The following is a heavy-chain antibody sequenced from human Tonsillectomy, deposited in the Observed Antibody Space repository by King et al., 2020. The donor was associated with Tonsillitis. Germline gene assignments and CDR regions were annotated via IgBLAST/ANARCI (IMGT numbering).Heavy chain of an antibody. Sequence: LQLQESGSGLVKPSQNLSLTCAVSGGSISSGGYSWSWIRQPPGKGLEWIGYIYHSGSTYYNPSLKSRVTISVDRSKNQFSLKLSSVTAADTAVYYCARGKLEHDAFDIWGQGTMVTVSS. V-gene: IGHV4-30-2*01. CDR3: ARGKLEHDAFDI. J-gene: IGHJ3*02. CDR1: GGSISSGGYS. CDR2: IYHSGST. D-gene: IGHD1-1*01.